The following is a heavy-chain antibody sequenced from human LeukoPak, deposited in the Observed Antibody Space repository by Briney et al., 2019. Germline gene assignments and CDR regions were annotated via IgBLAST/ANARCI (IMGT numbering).Heavy chain of an antibody. Sequence: SETLSLTCTVSGGSISSSSYYWGWIRQPPGTGLEWIGSIYYSGTTYYNPSLKSRVTVSVDTSKNQFSLKLSSVTAADTAVYYCATDSPNYDILTRWFDPWGQGTLVTVSS. CDR1: GGSISSSSYY. CDR2: IYYSGTT. D-gene: IGHD3-9*01. CDR3: ATDSPNYDILTRWFDP. V-gene: IGHV4-39*07. J-gene: IGHJ5*02.